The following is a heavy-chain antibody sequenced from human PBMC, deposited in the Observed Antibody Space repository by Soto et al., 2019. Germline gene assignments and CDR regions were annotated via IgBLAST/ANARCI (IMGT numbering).Heavy chain of an antibody. D-gene: IGHD3-3*01. CDR3: AKGPRSGYYTPRYFYFDY. V-gene: IGHV3-23*01. J-gene: IGHJ4*02. Sequence: VGSLRLSYAASGFTCSSYAMSWVRQAPGKGLEWVSAISGSGGSTYYADSVKGRFTISRDNSKNTLYLQMNSLRAEDTAVYYCAKGPRSGYYTPRYFYFDYWGQGTLVTVSS. CDR2: ISGSGGST. CDR1: GFTCSSYA.